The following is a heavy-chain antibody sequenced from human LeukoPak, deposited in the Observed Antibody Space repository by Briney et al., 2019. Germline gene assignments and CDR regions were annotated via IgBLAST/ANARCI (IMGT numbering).Heavy chain of an antibody. CDR2: VSATGYTT. J-gene: IGHJ4*02. D-gene: IGHD2-2*01. CDR3: TKASGPWGVVPAANFDY. CDR1: GFTLPYG. Sequence: GGSLRLSCVVSGFTLPYGMSWVRQAPGKGLEWVSYVSATGYTTSYADSVKGRFTISRDNAKNTVFLQMNSLRAEDTAVYYCTKASGPWGVVPAANFDYWGQGTLVTVSS. V-gene: IGHV3-23*01.